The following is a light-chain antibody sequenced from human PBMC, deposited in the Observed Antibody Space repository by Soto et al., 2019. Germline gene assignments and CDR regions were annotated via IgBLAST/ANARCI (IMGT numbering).Light chain of an antibody. J-gene: IGKJ1*01. CDR3: LQDYNYPRT. Sequence: AIQMTQSPSSLSASVGDRVTITCRASQGIRNELGWYQQRPGKAPKLLIYAASTLESGVPSRFSASGSGTDFTRTISSLRPEDFATYYCLQDYNYPRTFGQGTKVEIK. CDR2: AAS. CDR1: QGIRNE. V-gene: IGKV1-6*01.